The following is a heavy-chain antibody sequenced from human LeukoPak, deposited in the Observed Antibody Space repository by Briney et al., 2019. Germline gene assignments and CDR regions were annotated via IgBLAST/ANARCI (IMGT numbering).Heavy chain of an antibody. CDR1: GFTFSNYA. CDR3: ASRNYYDSSGYYYYYFDY. V-gene: IGHV3-23*01. Sequence: GGSLRLSCAASGFTFSNYAMSWVRQAPGKGLEWVSGISGSGTSTNYADSVKGRFTISRDNSKNTLYLQMNSLRAEDTAVYYCASRNYYDSSGYYYYYFDYWGQGILVTVSS. CDR2: ISGSGTST. D-gene: IGHD3-22*01. J-gene: IGHJ4*02.